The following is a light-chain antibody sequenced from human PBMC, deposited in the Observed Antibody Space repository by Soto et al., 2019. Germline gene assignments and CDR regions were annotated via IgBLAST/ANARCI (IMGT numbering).Light chain of an antibody. CDR3: QQYGSSPPWT. V-gene: IGKV3-20*01. J-gene: IGKJ1*01. Sequence: EIVLTQSPGTLSLSPAEAATLSFRASQSVTSSYLAWLQQKPRQAPRLLISGASSRATGIPYRFSGSGSGTDFTLSISRLEPEDFAVYYCQQYGSSPPWTFGQGTKVEIK. CDR1: QSVTSSY. CDR2: GAS.